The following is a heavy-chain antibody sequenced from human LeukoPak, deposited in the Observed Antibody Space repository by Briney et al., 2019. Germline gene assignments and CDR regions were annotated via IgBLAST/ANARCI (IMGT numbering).Heavy chain of an antibody. D-gene: IGHD5-24*01. CDR2: ISAYNGNT. CDR1: GYTFTSYG. V-gene: IGHV1-18*01. J-gene: IGHJ4*02. CDR3: AREMATIEHFDY. Sequence: ASVKVSCKASGYTFTSYGISWVRQAPGQGLEWMGWISAYNGNTNYAQKLQGRVTMTTDTSTSTAYMELRSLRSDDTAVYHCAREMATIEHFDYWGQGTLVTVSS.